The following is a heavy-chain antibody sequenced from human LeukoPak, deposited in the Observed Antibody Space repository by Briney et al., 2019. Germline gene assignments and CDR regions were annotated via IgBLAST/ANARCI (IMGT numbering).Heavy chain of an antibody. CDR1: GYTFTSYD. J-gene: IGHJ5*02. V-gene: IGHV1-8*01. CDR3: ARGQYSSSWQRWFDP. D-gene: IGHD6-13*01. Sequence: PRASVKVSCKASGYTFTSYDINWVRQATGQGLEWMGWMNPNSGNTGYAQRFQGRVTMTRNTSISTAYMELGSLRSEDTAVYYCARGQYSSSWQRWFDPWGQGTLVTVSS. CDR2: MNPNSGNT.